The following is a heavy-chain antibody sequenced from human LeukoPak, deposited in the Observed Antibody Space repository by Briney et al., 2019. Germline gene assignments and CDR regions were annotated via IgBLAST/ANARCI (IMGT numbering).Heavy chain of an antibody. CDR3: AKKRGMQLWQYYFDY. J-gene: IGHJ4*02. V-gene: IGHV3-23*01. D-gene: IGHD5-18*01. CDR1: GFTFSSYA. CDR2: ISGSGGNT. Sequence: GASLRLSCAASGFTFSSYAMSWVRRAPGKGLEWVSAISGSGGNTYYADSVKGRFTISRDNSKNTLYLQMNSLSAKDTAIYYCAKKRGMQLWQYYFDYWGQGTLVTVSS.